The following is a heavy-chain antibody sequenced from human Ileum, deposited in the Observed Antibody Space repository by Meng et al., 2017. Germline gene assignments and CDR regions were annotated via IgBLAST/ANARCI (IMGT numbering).Heavy chain of an antibody. Sequence: ASVKVSCKASGYTFTSYYMHWVRQAPGQGLEWMGIINPSGGSTSYAQKFQGRVTMTRDTSTSTVYMELSSLRSEDTAVYYCAREGHDYGDYTIYFDYWGQGTLVTVSS. CDR2: INPSGGST. D-gene: IGHD4-17*01. CDR1: GYTFTSYY. V-gene: IGHV1-46*01. CDR3: AREGHDYGDYTIYFDY. J-gene: IGHJ4*02.